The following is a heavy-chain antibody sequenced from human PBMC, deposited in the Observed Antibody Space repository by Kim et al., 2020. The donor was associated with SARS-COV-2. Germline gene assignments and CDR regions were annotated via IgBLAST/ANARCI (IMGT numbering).Heavy chain of an antibody. CDR2: IIGSGGST. D-gene: IGHD6-6*01. CDR3: AKGLGQLMLTAFDY. Sequence: GGSLRLSCAASGFTFSSYAMSWVRQAPGKGLEWVSAIIGSGGSTYYADSVKGRFTISRDNSKNTLYLQMNSLRAEDTAVYYCAKGLGQLMLTAFDYWGQGTLVTVSS. J-gene: IGHJ4*02. CDR1: GFTFSSYA. V-gene: IGHV3-23*01.